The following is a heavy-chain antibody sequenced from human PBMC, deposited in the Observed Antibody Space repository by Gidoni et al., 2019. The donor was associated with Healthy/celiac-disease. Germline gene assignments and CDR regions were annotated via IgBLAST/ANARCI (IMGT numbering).Heavy chain of an antibody. J-gene: IGHJ5*02. CDR3: TTDLGSTMIVVARP. D-gene: IGHD3-22*01. Sequence: EVQLVESGEGLVKPGGSLRLSCAASGFTFSNAWMSWVRQAPGKGLEWVGRIKSKTDGGTTDYASPVKGRFTISRDDSKNTLYLQMNSLKTEDTAVYYCTTDLGSTMIVVARPWGQGTLVTVSS. V-gene: IGHV3-15*01. CDR1: GFTFSNAW. CDR2: IKSKTDGGTT.